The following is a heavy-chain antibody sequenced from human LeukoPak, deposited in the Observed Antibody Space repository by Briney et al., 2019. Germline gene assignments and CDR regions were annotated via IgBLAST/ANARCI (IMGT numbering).Heavy chain of an antibody. V-gene: IGHV3-23*01. D-gene: IGHD2-15*01. Sequence: PGGSMRLSCAASGLTFSSYAVSWVRQAPGKGLEWVSAISRAGDNTFYADSVKGRFTISRDNSKNTLYLQMNSLRAEDTAVYYCAKDFRGSGYFFDYWGQGTLATVSP. J-gene: IGHJ4*02. CDR2: ISRAGDNT. CDR3: AKDFRGSGYFFDY. CDR1: GLTFSSYA.